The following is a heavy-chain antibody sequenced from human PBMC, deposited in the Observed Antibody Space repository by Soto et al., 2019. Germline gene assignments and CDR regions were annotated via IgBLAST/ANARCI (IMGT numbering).Heavy chain of an antibody. Sequence: GGSLRLSCAASGFTFSSYGMHWVRQAPGKGLEWVAVIWYDGSNKYYADSVKGRFTISRDNSKNTLYLQMNSLRAEDTAVYYCARDLPNDFPPAAGITFQFDYWGQGTLVTVSS. CDR2: IWYDGSNK. J-gene: IGHJ4*02. V-gene: IGHV3-33*01. D-gene: IGHD6-13*01. CDR1: GFTFSSYG. CDR3: ARDLPNDFPPAAGITFQFDY.